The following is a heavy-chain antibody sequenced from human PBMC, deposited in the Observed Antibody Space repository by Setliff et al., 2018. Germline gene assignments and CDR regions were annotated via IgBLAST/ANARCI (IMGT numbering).Heavy chain of an antibody. CDR1: GDTFSTYS. V-gene: IGHV1-69*13. CDR3: ARDGVFYAMDV. D-gene: IGHD2-2*01. Sequence: RASVKVSCKASGDTFSTYSLSWVRQAPGQGLEWMGGVTPTFGEPRYSQKFQGRVTLTADDSSSTAYMEVTSLRADDTALYYCARDGVFYAMDVWGQGTTVTVSS. CDR2: VTPTFGEP. J-gene: IGHJ6*02.